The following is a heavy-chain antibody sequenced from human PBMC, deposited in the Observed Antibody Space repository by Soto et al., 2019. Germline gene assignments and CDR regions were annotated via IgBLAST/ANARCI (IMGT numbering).Heavy chain of an antibody. J-gene: IGHJ6*03. D-gene: IGHD6-19*01. Sequence: QDQLVQSGVEVKKPGASVKVSCKASGYSFTNYGITWVRQAPGQGFEWMGWISAYNGNTNYAQKFQGRSTMTTDTSTSKAYLELRSLRSDDTAVYYCARDRGVAPPVAGNTHYYYYMDVWGKGTTVTVSS. CDR1: GYSFTNYG. V-gene: IGHV1-18*01. CDR3: ARDRGVAPPVAGNTHYYYYMDV. CDR2: ISAYNGNT.